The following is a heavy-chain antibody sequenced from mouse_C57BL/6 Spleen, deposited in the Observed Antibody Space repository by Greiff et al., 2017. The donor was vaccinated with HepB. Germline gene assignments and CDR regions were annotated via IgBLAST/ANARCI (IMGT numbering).Heavy chain of an antibody. D-gene: IGHD1-1*01. CDR1: GYTFTSYW. V-gene: IGHV1-53*01. J-gene: IGHJ2*01. Sequence: QVQLQQPGTELVKPGASVKLSCKASGYTFTSYWMHWVKQRPGQGLEWIGNINTSNGGTNYNEKFKSKATLTVDKSSSTAYMQLSSLTSEDSAVYYCARSGYYGSSSYYFDYWGQGTTLTVSS. CDR2: INTSNGGT. CDR3: ARSGYYGSSSYYFDY.